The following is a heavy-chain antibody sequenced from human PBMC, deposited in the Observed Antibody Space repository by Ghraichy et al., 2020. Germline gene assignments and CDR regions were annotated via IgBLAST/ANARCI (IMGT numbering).Heavy chain of an antibody. J-gene: IGHJ6*02. V-gene: IGHV4-34*01. D-gene: IGHD2-2*02. CDR2: INHSGST. Sequence: ETLSLTCAVYGGSFSGYYWSWIRQPPGKGLEWIGEINHSGSTNYNPSLKSRVTISVDTSKNQFSLKLSSVTAADTAVYYCARDVVVPAAIGAQYYYGMDVWGQGTTVTVSS. CDR3: ARDVVVPAAIGAQYYYGMDV. CDR1: GGSFSGYY.